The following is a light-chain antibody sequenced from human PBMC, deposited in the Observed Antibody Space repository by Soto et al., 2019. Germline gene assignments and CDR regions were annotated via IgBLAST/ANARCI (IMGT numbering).Light chain of an antibody. V-gene: IGKV1-39*01. Sequence: DIQMTQSPSSLSASVGDRITITCRASQGIRSYLSWYQQKPGKAPKLLIHAASNLQSGVPSRFSGSGSGTDFTLSISFLQPEDSATYYCQQSNTFPRTFGQGTKVEI. J-gene: IGKJ1*01. CDR1: QGIRSY. CDR2: AAS. CDR3: QQSNTFPRT.